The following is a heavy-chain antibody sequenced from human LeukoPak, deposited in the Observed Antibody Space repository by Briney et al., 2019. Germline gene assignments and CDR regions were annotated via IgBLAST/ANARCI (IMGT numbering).Heavy chain of an antibody. CDR3: ARGLDCSSTSCFYSGSYYFDY. CDR1: GGSFSGYY. J-gene: IGHJ4*02. D-gene: IGHD2-2*01. V-gene: IGHV4-34*01. CDR2: INHSGST. Sequence: SETLSLTCAVYGGSFSGYYWSWIRQPPGKGLEWIGEINHSGSTNYNPSLKSRVTISVDTSKNQFSLKLSSVTATDTAVYYCARGLDCSSTSCFYSGSYYFDYWGQGTLVTVSS.